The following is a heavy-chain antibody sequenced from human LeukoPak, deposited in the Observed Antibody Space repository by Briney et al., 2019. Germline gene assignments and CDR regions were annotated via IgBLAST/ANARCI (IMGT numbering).Heavy chain of an antibody. V-gene: IGHV3-7*01. D-gene: IGHD4-17*01. CDR2: IKQDGSEK. CDR3: ARAESPYGDYVLFTFFDY. CDR1: GFTFSSYW. J-gene: IGHJ4*02. Sequence: LAGGSLRLSCAASGFTFSSYWMSWVRQAPGKGLEWVANIKQDGSEKYVDSVKGRFTISRDNAKNSLYLQMNSLRAEDTAVYYCARAESPYGDYVLFTFFDYWGQGTLVTVSS.